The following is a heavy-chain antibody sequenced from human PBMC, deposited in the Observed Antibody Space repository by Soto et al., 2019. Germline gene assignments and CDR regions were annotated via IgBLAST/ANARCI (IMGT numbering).Heavy chain of an antibody. CDR3: ARRTVYREFDY. D-gene: IGHD3-9*01. Sequence: SETLSLTCTVSGASISGFYWSWIRKSAGKGLEWIGRIYATGTTDYNPSLKSRVMMSVDTSKKQFSLKLRSVTAADTAVYYCARRTVYREFDYWGQGTLVTVSS. V-gene: IGHV4-4*07. CDR2: IYATGTT. J-gene: IGHJ4*02. CDR1: GASISGFY.